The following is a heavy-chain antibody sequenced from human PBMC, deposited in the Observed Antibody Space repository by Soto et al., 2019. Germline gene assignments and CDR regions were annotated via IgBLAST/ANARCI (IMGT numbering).Heavy chain of an antibody. CDR1: GFTFTNSA. Sequence: ASVKVSCKASGFTFTNSAIQWVRQARGQRLEWMGWIVVGSGHTNYAQKFQERLTITRDMSTSTAYMELSSLTLEDTPTYYCAHRPRGYSYHFDYWGQGTLVTVSS. D-gene: IGHD5-18*01. J-gene: IGHJ4*02. CDR3: AHRPRGYSYHFDY. V-gene: IGHV1-58*02. CDR2: IVVGSGHT.